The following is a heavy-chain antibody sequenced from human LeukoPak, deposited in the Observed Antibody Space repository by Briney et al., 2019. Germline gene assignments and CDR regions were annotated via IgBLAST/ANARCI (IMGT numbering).Heavy chain of an antibody. CDR3: ARDFRRGYSSG. V-gene: IGHV3-66*01. CDR2: IYSDDST. CDR1: GVIASSHY. J-gene: IGHJ4*02. Sequence: PGGSLRLSCAASGVIASSHYMTGVPQAPGEGLEWVSVIYSDDSTYYADSVRGRFTISRDKSKNTLYLQMNSLRAEDTAVYYCARDFRRGYSSGWGQGTLVTVSS. D-gene: IGHD6-19*01.